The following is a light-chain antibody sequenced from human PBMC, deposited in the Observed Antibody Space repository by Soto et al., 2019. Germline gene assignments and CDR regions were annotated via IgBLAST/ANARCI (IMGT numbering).Light chain of an antibody. V-gene: IGLV1-47*01. CDR3: AAWDDSLSGGYV. CDR2: RNN. CDR1: SSNFGSNY. J-gene: IGLJ1*01. Sequence: QSVLTQPTSASGTPGQRVTISFSGSSSNFGSNYVYWYQQLPGTAPKLLIYRNNQRPSGVPDRFSGSKSGTSASLAISGLRSEDEADYYCAAWDDSLSGGYVFGTGTKVT.